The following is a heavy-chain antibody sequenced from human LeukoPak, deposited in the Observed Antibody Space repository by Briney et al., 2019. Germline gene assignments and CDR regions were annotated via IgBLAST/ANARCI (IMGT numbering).Heavy chain of an antibody. CDR3: AKDAQRGFDYSNSLEY. J-gene: IGHJ4*02. V-gene: IGHV3-33*06. CDR2: IWSDGTEK. D-gene: IGHD4-11*01. CDR1: GFTYSHYD. Sequence: GGSLRLSCAASGFTYSHYDMHWVRQAPGKGLEWVAVIWSDGTEKYYGDAVKGRFTISRDNSRNTPYLQMNSLRGEDTAVYYCAKDAQRGFDYSNSLEYWGQGTLVTVSS.